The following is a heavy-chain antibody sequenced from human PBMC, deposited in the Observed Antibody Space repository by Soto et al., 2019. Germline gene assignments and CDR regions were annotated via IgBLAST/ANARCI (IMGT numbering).Heavy chain of an antibody. CDR2: MNPNSGNT. CDR3: ASPASNYDFWSGYSFDI. J-gene: IGHJ3*02. Sequence: QVQLVQSGAEVKKPGASVMVSCKASGYTFTSYDINWVRQATGQGLEWMGWMNPNSGNTGYAQKFQGRVTMTRNTSISTAYMELSSLRSEDTAVYYCASPASNYDFWSGYSFDIWGQGTMVTVSS. D-gene: IGHD3-3*01. V-gene: IGHV1-8*01. CDR1: GYTFTSYD.